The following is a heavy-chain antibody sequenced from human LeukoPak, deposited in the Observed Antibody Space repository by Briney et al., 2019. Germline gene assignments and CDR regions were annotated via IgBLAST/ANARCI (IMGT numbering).Heavy chain of an antibody. D-gene: IGHD4-17*01. CDR1: GFTFSSYS. J-gene: IGHJ4*02. V-gene: IGHV3-21*01. CDR3: ARGEGAVTTVY. CDR2: ISSSSSYI. Sequence: GGSLRLSCAASGFTFSSYSMNWVRQAPGKGLEWVSSISSSSSYIYYADSVKGRFTISRDNAKNSLYLQMTSLRAEDTAVYYCARGEGAVTTVYWGQGTLVTVSS.